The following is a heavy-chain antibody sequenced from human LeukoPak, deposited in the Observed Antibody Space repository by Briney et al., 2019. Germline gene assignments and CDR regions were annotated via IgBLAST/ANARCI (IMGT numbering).Heavy chain of an antibody. CDR1: GGSISSSSYY. J-gene: IGHJ4*02. V-gene: IGHV4-39*02. Sequence: SETLSFTCTVSGGSISSSSYYWGWIRQPPGKGLEWIGSIYYSGSTYYNPSLKSRVTISVDTSKNQFSLKLSSVTAADTAVYYCARERQLGMATIPPRLFDYWGQGTLVTVSS. D-gene: IGHD5-24*01. CDR2: IYYSGST. CDR3: ARERQLGMATIPPRLFDY.